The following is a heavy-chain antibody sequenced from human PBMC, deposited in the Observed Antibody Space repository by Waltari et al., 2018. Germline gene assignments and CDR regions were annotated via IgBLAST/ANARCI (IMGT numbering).Heavy chain of an antibody. CDR1: GVSIRSGGYF. CDR3: ASFREYYDSSGNYFGAFDT. Sequence: QVQLQESGPGLVKPSQTLSLTCDVSGVSIRSGGYFWSWVRQPAGTGLEWIGRVYSAGNTDYNPSLKSRATVSVDTSKNQFFLRLTFMAAADAAVYYCASFREYYDSSGNYFGAFDTWGQGTKVTVSS. J-gene: IGHJ3*02. V-gene: IGHV4-61*02. D-gene: IGHD3-22*01. CDR2: VYSAGNT.